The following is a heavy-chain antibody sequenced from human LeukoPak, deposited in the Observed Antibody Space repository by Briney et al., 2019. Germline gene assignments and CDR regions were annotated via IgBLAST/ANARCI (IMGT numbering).Heavy chain of an antibody. V-gene: IGHV3-74*01. J-gene: IGHJ5*02. CDR2: INNDGSST. CDR1: GFTFSSYW. Sequence: GGSLRLSCAASGFTFSSYWMHGVRQAPGKGLVWVSRINNDGSSTSYADSVKGRFTISRDNAKNTLYLQMNSLRAEDTAVYYCARPTKEGSSWYWWFDPWGQGTLVTASS. CDR3: ARPTKEGSSWYWWFDP. D-gene: IGHD6-13*01.